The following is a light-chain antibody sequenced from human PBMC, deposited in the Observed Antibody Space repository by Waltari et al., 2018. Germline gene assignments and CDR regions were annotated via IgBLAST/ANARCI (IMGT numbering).Light chain of an antibody. V-gene: IGLV1-44*01. CDR3: AAWDDRLKGWV. CDR2: NGD. J-gene: IGLJ3*02. CDR1: NSNVGGSS. Sequence: QSVLTQLPSASGTPGQRVTISCSGSNSNVGGSSLNWYQQLPGTAPKLLIYNGDRRPSGVPDRFSCSKSATSASLAISDLQSEAEAEYYCAAWDDRLKGWVFGGGTKVTVL.